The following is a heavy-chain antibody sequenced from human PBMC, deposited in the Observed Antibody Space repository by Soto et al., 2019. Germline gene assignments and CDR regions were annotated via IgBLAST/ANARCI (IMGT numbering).Heavy chain of an antibody. J-gene: IGHJ5*02. D-gene: IGHD6-6*01. CDR1: GGSISSYY. V-gene: IGHV4-59*01. Sequence: PSETLSLTCTVSGGSISSYYWSWIRQPPGKGLEWIGYIYYSGSTNYNPSLKSRVTISVDTSKNQFSLKLSSVTAADTAVYYCARYGPARTYNWFDPWGQGTLVTVSS. CDR3: ARYGPARTYNWFDP. CDR2: IYYSGST.